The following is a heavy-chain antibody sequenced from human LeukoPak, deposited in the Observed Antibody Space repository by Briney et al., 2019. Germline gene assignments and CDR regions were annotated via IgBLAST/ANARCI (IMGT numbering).Heavy chain of an antibody. J-gene: IGHJ2*01. V-gene: IGHV3-66*04. Sequence: GGSLRLSCAASGFTVSSNYMSWVRQAPGKGLEWVSVIYSGGSTYYADSVKGRFTISRDNSKNTLYLQMNSLRAEDTAVYYCARRARGLVVITTWYFDLWGRGTLVTVSS. CDR2: IYSGGST. CDR1: GFTVSSNY. D-gene: IGHD3-22*01. CDR3: ARRARGLVVITTWYFDL.